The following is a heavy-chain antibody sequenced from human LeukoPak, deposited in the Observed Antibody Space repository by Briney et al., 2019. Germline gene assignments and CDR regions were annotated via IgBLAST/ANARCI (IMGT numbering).Heavy chain of an antibody. CDR3: AKDRVGTGDYFDY. V-gene: IGHV3-53*05. CDR2: IYSGGST. D-gene: IGHD1-26*01. CDR1: GFTVSSNY. J-gene: IGHJ4*02. Sequence: GGSLRLSCAASGFTVSSNYMSWVRQAPGKGLEWVSVIYSGGSTYYADSVKGRFTISRDNSKNTLYLQMNSLRAEDTAVYYCAKDRVGTGDYFDYWGQGTLVTVSS.